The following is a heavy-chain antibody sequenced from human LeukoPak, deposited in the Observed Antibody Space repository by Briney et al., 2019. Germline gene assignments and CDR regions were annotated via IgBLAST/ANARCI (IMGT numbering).Heavy chain of an antibody. CDR1: GFTFSSYW. D-gene: IGHD3-10*02. J-gene: IGHJ6*04. CDR3: AELGITMIGGV. CDR2: ISSSGSTI. V-gene: IGHV3-48*04. Sequence: GGSLRPSCAPSGFTFSSYWMSWVRQAPGKGLEWVSYISSSGSTIYYADSVKGRFTISRDNAKNSLYLQMNSLRAEDTAVYYCAELGITMIGGVWGKGTTVTISS.